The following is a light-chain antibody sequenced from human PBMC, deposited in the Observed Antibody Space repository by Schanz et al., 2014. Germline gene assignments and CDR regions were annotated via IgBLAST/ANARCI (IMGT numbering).Light chain of an antibody. CDR2: EVS. CDR1: SSDVGAYNY. V-gene: IGLV2-8*01. CDR3: TSYAGSDTLV. Sequence: QSALTQPASVSGSPGQSVTISCTGTSSDVGAYNYVSWYQQQPGKAPKLMIYEVSKRPSGVPDRFSGSKSGTSASLAITGLQTEDEADYYCTSYAGSDTLVFGGGTKLTVL. J-gene: IGLJ3*02.